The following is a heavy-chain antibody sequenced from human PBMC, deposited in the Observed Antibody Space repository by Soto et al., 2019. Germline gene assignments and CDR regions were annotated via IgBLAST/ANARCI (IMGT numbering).Heavy chain of an antibody. CDR2: ILPVFHTP. CDR3: ARALGAAHRRVFHY. D-gene: IGHD3-16*01. CDR1: GGAFNNFV. V-gene: IGHV1-69*01. J-gene: IGHJ4*02. Sequence: QVQLVQSGAEVKKPGSSVKVSCKSSGGAFNNFVFTWVRQAPGQGLEWMGGILPVFHTPNSSQKLQDRVTISAHESTPTAYMEMNNPTSDDAAVYCCARALGAAHRRVFHYWGQGAGLIGPS.